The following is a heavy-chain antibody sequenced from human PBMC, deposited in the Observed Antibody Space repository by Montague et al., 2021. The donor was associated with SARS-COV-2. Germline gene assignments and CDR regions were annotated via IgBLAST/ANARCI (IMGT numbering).Heavy chain of an antibody. V-gene: IGHV4-59*08. CDR3: ARHYSATLPAVY. D-gene: IGHD2-15*01. CDR1: GGSISSFY. Sequence: SETLSLTCTVSGGSISSFYWSWFRQPPGKGLEWMGYISDSGSTNYNSSLTIRVTMSVDTSKNQFSLKVNSVTAADTAVYYCARHYSATLPAVYWGQGTLVTVSS. J-gene: IGHJ4*02. CDR2: ISDSGST.